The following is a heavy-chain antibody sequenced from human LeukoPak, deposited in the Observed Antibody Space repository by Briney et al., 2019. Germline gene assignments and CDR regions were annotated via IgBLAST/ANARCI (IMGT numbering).Heavy chain of an antibody. V-gene: IGHV3-7*01. CDR1: GFTVSSNY. D-gene: IGHD2-15*01. J-gene: IGHJ4*02. Sequence: GGSLRLSCAASGFTVSSNYMSWVRQAPGKGLEWVANIKQDGSEKYYVDSVKGRFTISRDNAKNSLYLQMNSLRAEDTAVYYCAKELVLVVVAATPDYWGQGTLVTVSS. CDR3: AKELVLVVVAATPDY. CDR2: IKQDGSEK.